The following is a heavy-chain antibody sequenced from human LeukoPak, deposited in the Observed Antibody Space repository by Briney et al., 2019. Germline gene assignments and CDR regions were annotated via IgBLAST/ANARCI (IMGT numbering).Heavy chain of an antibody. CDR3: ARVLRAASWRSYDY. J-gene: IGHJ4*02. D-gene: IGHD5-18*01. CDR1: GGSISSGGYS. CDR2: IYYNGDT. V-gene: IGHV4-61*08. Sequence: SQTLSLTCAVSGGSISSGGYSWSWIRQPPGKGLEWIGYIYYNGDTNYNPSLKSRVTISIDTSSNQFSLRLNSMTAADTAVYYCARVLRAASWRSYDYWGQGSLVTVSS.